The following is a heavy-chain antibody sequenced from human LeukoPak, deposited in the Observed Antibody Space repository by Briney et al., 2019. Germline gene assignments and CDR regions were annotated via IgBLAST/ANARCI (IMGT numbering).Heavy chain of an antibody. J-gene: IGHJ5*02. Sequence: SQTLSLTCVISGDSVSSDTAAWNWIRQSPSRGLEWLGRTDYRSKWYNDYAVSVKSRITINPDTSKNQFSLQLNSVTPEDTAVYYCARDTKSSRWFRTEDWFDPWGQGTLVTVSS. CDR3: ARDTKSSRWFRTEDWFDP. CDR2: TDYRSKWYN. V-gene: IGHV6-1*01. D-gene: IGHD6-13*01. CDR1: GDSVSSDTAA.